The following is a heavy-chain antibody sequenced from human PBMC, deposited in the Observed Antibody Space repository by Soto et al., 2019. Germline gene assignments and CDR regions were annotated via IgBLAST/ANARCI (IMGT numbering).Heavy chain of an antibody. CDR3: ARGSGSCSRTSFCLDS. CDR2: INQDGSQT. J-gene: IGHJ4*02. V-gene: IGHV3-7*01. Sequence: EVQLVESGGGLVQPGGSLRLSCVGSGFSINGHWMSWVRQAPGKGLEWVAEINQDGSQTYFVDSVKGRCTISSDNAKNSVSLQMNSLRAEDTAVYYCARGSGSCSRTSFCLDSWGQGTPVTVTS. CDR1: GFSINGHW. D-gene: IGHD2-2*01.